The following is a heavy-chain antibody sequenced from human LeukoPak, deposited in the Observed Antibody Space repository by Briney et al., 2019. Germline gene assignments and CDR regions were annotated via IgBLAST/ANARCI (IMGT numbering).Heavy chain of an antibody. D-gene: IGHD2-21*02. CDR2: ISSSSSSI. CDR1: GFTFSSYR. Sequence: GGSLRLSCAASGFTFSSYRMNWVRQAPGKGLEWVSYISSSSSSIYYADSVKGRFTISRDNAKNSLYLHMSSLRDEDTAVYYCARANCGGDCSPNTEYFQHWGQGTLVTVSS. J-gene: IGHJ1*01. V-gene: IGHV3-48*02. CDR3: ARANCGGDCSPNTEYFQH.